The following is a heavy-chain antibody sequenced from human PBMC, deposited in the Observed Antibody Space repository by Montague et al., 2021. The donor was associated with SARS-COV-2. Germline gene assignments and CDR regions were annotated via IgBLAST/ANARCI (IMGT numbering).Heavy chain of an antibody. D-gene: IGHD3-10*01. Sequence: PALVKPTQTLTLTCTFSGISLSTSGVGVAWIRQPPGKALEWLALIYWDDDERYSPSMRSRPTITKDTSENQVVLRMTSMDPMDTATYYCAPLGFDSRSYYTPHNWFDPWGQGILVTVSS. CDR3: APLGFDSRSYYTPHNWFDP. CDR1: GISLSTSGVG. V-gene: IGHV2-5*02. J-gene: IGHJ5*02. CDR2: IYWDDDE.